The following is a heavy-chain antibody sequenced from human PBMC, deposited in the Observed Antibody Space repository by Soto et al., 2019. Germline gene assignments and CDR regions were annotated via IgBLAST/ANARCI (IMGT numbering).Heavy chain of an antibody. Sequence: EMQLVQSGAEVKKPGESLRISCKGSGYSFTSYWISWVRQMPGKGLEWMGRIDPSDSYTNYSPSFQGHVTISADKSISTAYLQWSSLKASDTAMYYCARQSPYYYDSSGYEDAFDIWGQGTMVTVSS. J-gene: IGHJ3*02. V-gene: IGHV5-10-1*01. CDR3: ARQSPYYYDSSGYEDAFDI. CDR1: GYSFTSYW. D-gene: IGHD3-22*01. CDR2: IDPSDSYT.